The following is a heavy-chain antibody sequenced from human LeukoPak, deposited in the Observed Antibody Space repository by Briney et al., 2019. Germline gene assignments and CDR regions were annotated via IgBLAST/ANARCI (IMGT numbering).Heavy chain of an antibody. CDR1: GFTFDDYT. Sequence: GGSLRLSCAASGFTFDDYTMHWVRQAPGKGLEWVSLISWDGGSTYYADSVKGRFTISRDNSKNSLYLQMNSLRTEDTALYYCAKDRGRGYGGYYFDYWGQGTLVTVPS. J-gene: IGHJ4*02. CDR3: AKDRGRGYGGYYFDY. D-gene: IGHD3-16*01. CDR2: ISWDGGST. V-gene: IGHV3-43*01.